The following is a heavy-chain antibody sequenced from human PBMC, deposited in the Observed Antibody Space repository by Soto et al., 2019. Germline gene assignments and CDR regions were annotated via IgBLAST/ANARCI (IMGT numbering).Heavy chain of an antibody. CDR1: GFNFSDHW. J-gene: IGHJ4*02. Sequence: EVQLVESGGGLAQPGGSLRLSCVVSGFNFSDHWMHWVRQAPGKGLLWVSRISSAGTSTSHADSVKGRFTIGRDNAKFTVYLQMNRLRVDDTAVYYGARVIKGGNYVTGYWGQGTLVGVSS. D-gene: IGHD1-26*01. CDR2: ISSAGTST. V-gene: IGHV3-74*01. CDR3: ARVIKGGNYVTGY.